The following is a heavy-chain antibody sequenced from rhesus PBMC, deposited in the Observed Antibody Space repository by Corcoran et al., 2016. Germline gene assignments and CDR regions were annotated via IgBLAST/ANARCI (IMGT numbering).Heavy chain of an antibody. Sequence: QVQLQESGPGLVKPSETLSLTCAVSGGSISSNYWTWIPLSPGKGLEWSGYIFGGSGSTSYNPSLKSRVTISTDTSKNQFALKLSSVTAADTAVYYCARYGWLLYLDSWGQGVVVTVSS. CDR1: GGSISSNY. D-gene: IGHD3-3*01. J-gene: IGHJ6*01. CDR2: IFGGSGST. V-gene: IGHV4-147*01. CDR3: ARYGWLLYLDS.